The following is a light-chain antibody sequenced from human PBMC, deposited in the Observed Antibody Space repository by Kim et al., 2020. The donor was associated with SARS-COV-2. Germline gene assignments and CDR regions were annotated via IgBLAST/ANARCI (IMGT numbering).Light chain of an antibody. CDR2: RDS. V-gene: IGLV3-9*01. CDR1: NIGSKN. Sequence: SYELTQPLSVSVALGQTARITCGGNNIGSKNVHWYRQKPGQAPVLVIYRDSNRPSGIPERFSGSNSGNTATLTISRAQAGDEADYYCQVWDSSTGGVFGG. CDR3: QVWDSSTGGV. J-gene: IGLJ2*01.